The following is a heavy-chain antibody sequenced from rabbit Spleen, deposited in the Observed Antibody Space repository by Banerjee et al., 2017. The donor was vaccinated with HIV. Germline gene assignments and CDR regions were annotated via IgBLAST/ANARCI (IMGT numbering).Heavy chain of an antibody. J-gene: IGHJ6*01. CDR3: ARDTGTSFSTYGMDL. CDR1: GFDFSSSYY. D-gene: IGHD8-1*01. Sequence: VESGGGLVKPGASLTLTCKASGFDFSSSYYMSWVRQAPGKGLEWIACIYAGSSGNTYSATWAKGRFTISKASSTTVTLQMTTLTAADTATYFCARDTGTSFSTYGMDLRGPGTLVTVS. V-gene: IGHV1S40*01. CDR2: IYAGSSGNT.